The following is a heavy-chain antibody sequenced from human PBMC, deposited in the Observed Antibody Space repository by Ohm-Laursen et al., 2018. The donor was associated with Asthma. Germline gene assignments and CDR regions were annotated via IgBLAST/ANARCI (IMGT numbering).Heavy chain of an antibody. D-gene: IGHD3-3*01. V-gene: IGHV3-30-3*01. Sequence: SLRLSCTASGFTFRSYAMHWVRQAPGKGLEWVAVGGSYYDGGLKYYADSVNGRFTVSRDDSKNTLYLQMNSPRPGDTAVYYCARDVMEWYLPAFDFWGQGTLVTVSS. CDR1: GFTFRSYA. J-gene: IGHJ4*02. CDR2: GGSYYDGGLK. CDR3: ARDVMEWYLPAFDF.